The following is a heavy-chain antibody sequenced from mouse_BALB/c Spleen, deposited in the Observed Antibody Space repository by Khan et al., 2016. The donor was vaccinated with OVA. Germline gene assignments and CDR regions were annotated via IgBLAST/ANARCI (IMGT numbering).Heavy chain of an antibody. Sequence: VQLKQSGPELVKPGASVKMSCKASGYTFTSYVMHWVKQKPGLGLEWIGYIYPFNDDTKYNEKFKGKATLTSDKSSSTAYMELNSLTSEDSAVYSCAPVGTYYVSFAFWGQGTLVTVSP. J-gene: IGHJ3*01. CDR3: APVGTYYVSFAF. CDR1: GYTFTSYV. CDR2: IYPFNDDT. V-gene: IGHV1S136*01. D-gene: IGHD1-1*01.